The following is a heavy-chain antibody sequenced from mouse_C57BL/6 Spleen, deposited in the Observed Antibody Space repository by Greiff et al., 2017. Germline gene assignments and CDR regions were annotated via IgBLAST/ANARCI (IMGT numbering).Heavy chain of an antibody. J-gene: IGHJ1*03. CDR1: GYTFTSYW. D-gene: IGHD2-4*01. CDR2: IYPSDSET. CDR3: ARSNYDYDGYWYFDV. Sequence: QVQLQQPGAELVRPGSSVKLSCKASGYTFTSYWMDWVKQRPGQGLEWIGNIYPSDSETPYNQKFKDKATLTVDKSSSTAYMQLSSLTSEDSAVYYCARSNYDYDGYWYFDVWGTGTTVTVSS. V-gene: IGHV1-61*01.